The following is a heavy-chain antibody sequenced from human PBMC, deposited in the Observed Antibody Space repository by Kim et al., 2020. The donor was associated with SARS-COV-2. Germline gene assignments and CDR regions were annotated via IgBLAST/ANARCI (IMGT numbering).Heavy chain of an antibody. CDR2: IKSKTDGGTT. D-gene: IGHD4-4*01. Sequence: GGSLRLSCAASGFTFSNAWMSWVRQAPGKGLEWVGRIKSKTDGGTTDYAAPVKGRFTISRDDSKNTLYLQMNSLKTEDTAVYYCTTDWGYSKHYYYYGMDVWGQGTTVTVSS. CDR3: TTDWGYSKHYYYYGMDV. J-gene: IGHJ6*02. CDR1: GFTFSNAW. V-gene: IGHV3-15*01.